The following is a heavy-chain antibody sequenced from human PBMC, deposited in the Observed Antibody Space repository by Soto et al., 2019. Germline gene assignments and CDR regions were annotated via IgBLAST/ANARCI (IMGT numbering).Heavy chain of an antibody. CDR2: IIPFSGTV. CDR3: GRGSYDSYAGFFGMDV. Sequence: QVQLVQSGAEVKKPGSSVKVSCKASGGSFMSQAISWVRQAPGQGPEWMGGIIPFSGTVTYTQRFQVGLTLTANETTKTANMELGNMRSEDTAVYYGGRGSYDSYAGFFGMDVRGQGTTVTVS. J-gene: IGHJ6*02. V-gene: IGHV1-69*01. D-gene: IGHD3-10*01. CDR1: GGSFMSQA.